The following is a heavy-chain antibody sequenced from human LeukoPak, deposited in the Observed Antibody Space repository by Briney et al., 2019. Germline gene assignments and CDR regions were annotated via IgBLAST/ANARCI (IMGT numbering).Heavy chain of an antibody. CDR3: TTDYPIYYDSSGYYFDY. Sequence: GGSLRLSCAASGFTFSNAWMSWVRQAPGKGLEWVGRIKSKTDGGTTDYAAPVKGRFTISRDDSKNTLYLQMNSLKTEDTAVYYCTTDYPIYYDSSGYYFDYWGQGTLVTVSS. CDR2: IKSKTDGGTT. J-gene: IGHJ4*02. D-gene: IGHD3-22*01. CDR1: GFTFSNAW. V-gene: IGHV3-15*01.